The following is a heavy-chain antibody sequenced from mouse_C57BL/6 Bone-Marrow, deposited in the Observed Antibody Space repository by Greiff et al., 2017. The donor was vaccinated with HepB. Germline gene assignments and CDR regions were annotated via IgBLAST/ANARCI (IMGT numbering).Heavy chain of an antibody. V-gene: IGHV5-12*01. Sequence: EVQWVESGGGLVQPGGSLKLSCAASGFTFSDYYMYWVRQTPEKRLEWVAYISNGGGSTYYPDTVKGRFTISRDNAKNTLYLQMSRLKSEDTAMYYCARPLYYYGSSLYYYAMDYWGQGTSVTVSS. CDR3: ARPLYYYGSSLYYYAMDY. D-gene: IGHD1-1*01. CDR1: GFTFSDYY. CDR2: ISNGGGST. J-gene: IGHJ4*01.